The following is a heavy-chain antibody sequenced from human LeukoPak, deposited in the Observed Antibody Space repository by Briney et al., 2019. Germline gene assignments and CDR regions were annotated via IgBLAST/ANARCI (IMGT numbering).Heavy chain of an antibody. Sequence: PSETLSLTCTVSGGSISSYYWSWIRQPPGKGLEWIGYIYYSGSTNYNPSLKSRVTISVDTSKNQFSLKLSSVTAADTAVYYCASPEFCGGDCYLYWGQGTLVTVSS. CDR1: GGSISSYY. V-gene: IGHV4-59*12. CDR2: IYYSGST. J-gene: IGHJ4*02. CDR3: ASPEFCGGDCYLY. D-gene: IGHD2-21*02.